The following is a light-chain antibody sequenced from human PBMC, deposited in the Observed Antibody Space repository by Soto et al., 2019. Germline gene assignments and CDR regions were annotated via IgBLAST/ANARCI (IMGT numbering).Light chain of an antibody. V-gene: IGKV1-5*03. Sequence: DIQMTQSPSTLSASVGDRVTITCRASQSISSWLAWYQQKPGKAPKLLIYKASSLESGVPSRFSGSGSGTEFTLTISSLQPDDFATYYHQQYNSSPTFGQGTKVEIK. CDR3: QQYNSSPT. CDR1: QSISSW. J-gene: IGKJ1*01. CDR2: KAS.